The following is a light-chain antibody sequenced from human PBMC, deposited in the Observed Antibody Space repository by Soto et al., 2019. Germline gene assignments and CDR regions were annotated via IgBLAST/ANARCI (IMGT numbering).Light chain of an antibody. CDR3: QQYNNWPWT. CDR2: GAS. V-gene: IGKV3-15*01. Sequence: EIVMTQSPATLSVAPGERLSFSCRASQGISDTLAWYQQKPGQAPRLLIYGASTRAPGFPARFSGSGSGTDFTLTISSLQSEDFAVYYCQQYNNWPWTFGQGTKVDIK. J-gene: IGKJ1*01. CDR1: QGISDT.